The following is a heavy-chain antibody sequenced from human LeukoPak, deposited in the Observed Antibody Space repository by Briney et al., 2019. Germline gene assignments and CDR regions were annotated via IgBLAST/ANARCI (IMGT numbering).Heavy chain of an antibody. V-gene: IGHV3-30-3*01. J-gene: IGHJ4*02. Sequence: GGSLRLSCAASGFTFSSYAMHWVRQAPGKGLEWVAVISYDGSNKYYADSVKGRFTISRDNSKNTLYLQMNSLRAEDTAVYYCARDLYDSSGYSFDYWDQGTLVTVSS. CDR3: ARDLYDSSGYSFDY. CDR1: GFTFSSYA. D-gene: IGHD3-22*01. CDR2: ISYDGSNK.